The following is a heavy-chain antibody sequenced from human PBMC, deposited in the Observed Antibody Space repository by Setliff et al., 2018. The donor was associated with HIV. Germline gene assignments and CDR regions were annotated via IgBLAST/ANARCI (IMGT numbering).Heavy chain of an antibody. CDR1: GFTFDDYT. J-gene: IGHJ5*02. V-gene: IGHV3-43*01. CDR3: AKGKGSSWYGGFDP. Sequence: SLKISCAASGFTFDDYTMHWVRQAPGKGLEWVSLISWDGGSTYYADSVKGRFTISRDNSKNSLYLQMNSLRTEDTALYYCAKGKGSSWYGGFDPWGQGTLVTVSS. D-gene: IGHD6-13*01. CDR2: ISWDGGST.